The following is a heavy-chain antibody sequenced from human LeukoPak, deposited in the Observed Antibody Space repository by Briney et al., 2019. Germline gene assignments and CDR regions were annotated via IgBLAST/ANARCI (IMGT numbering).Heavy chain of an antibody. CDR3: ATDPPSKFMITFPFY. Sequence: PGGSLRLSCAASGFTFSSYEMNWVRQAPGKGLEWVSYISSSGSTIYYADSVKGRFTISRDNAKNSLYLQMNSLRAEDTAVYYCATDPPSKFMITFPFYWGQGTLVTVSS. CDR1: GFTFSSYE. D-gene: IGHD3-16*01. CDR2: ISSSGSTI. V-gene: IGHV3-48*03. J-gene: IGHJ4*02.